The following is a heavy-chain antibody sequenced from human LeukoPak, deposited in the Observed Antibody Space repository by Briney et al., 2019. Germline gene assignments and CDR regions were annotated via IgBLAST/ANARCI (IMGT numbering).Heavy chain of an antibody. V-gene: IGHV4-59*01. D-gene: IGHD2-21*02. CDR3: AREGGGDPNRYYYYYMDV. J-gene: IGHJ6*03. CDR2: IYYSGST. Sequence: SETLSLTCTVSGGSISSYYWSWIRQPPGKGLEWIGYIYYSGSTNYNPSLKSRVTISVDTSKNQFSLKLSSVTAADTAVYYCAREGGGDPNRYYYYYMDVWGKGTTVTVSS. CDR1: GGSISSYY.